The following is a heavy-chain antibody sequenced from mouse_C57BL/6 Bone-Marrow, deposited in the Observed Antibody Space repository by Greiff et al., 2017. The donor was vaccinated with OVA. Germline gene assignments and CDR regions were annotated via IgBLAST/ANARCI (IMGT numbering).Heavy chain of an antibody. Sequence: EVKLVESGPGLAKPSQTLSLTCSVTGYSITSDYWNWIRKFPGNKLEYMGYISYSGSTYYTPSLNSRISITRDTSENQYYLQLNSVTTEDTSTDYCARERVYDYDLSMDYWGQGTSVTVSS. CDR3: ARERVYDYDLSMDY. CDR1: GYSITSDY. J-gene: IGHJ4*01. CDR2: ISYSGST. D-gene: IGHD2-4*01. V-gene: IGHV3-8*01.